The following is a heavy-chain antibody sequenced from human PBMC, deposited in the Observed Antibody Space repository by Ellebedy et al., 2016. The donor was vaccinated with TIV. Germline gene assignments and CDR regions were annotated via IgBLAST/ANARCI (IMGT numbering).Heavy chain of an antibody. V-gene: IGHV1-24*01. CDR2: FDPEDGET. Sequence: AASVKVSCKVSGYTLTELSMHWARQAPGKGLEWMGGFDPEDGETIYAQKFQGRVTMTEDTSTDTAYMELSSLRSEDTAVYYCATDVDTAPYGMDVWGQGTTVTVSS. D-gene: IGHD5-18*01. CDR3: ATDVDTAPYGMDV. CDR1: GYTLTELS. J-gene: IGHJ6*02.